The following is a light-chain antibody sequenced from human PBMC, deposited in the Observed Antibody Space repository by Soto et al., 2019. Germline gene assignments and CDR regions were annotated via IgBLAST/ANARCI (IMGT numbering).Light chain of an antibody. Sequence: EVVFTQSPVTLSLSPGERATVSCRASQSFRGLLAWYQQKPGQAPRLLIYDAYNRATGIPPRFSGSGSGADFTLTISSLEPEDSAVYYCQQRHMWPITFGQGTRLEIK. V-gene: IGKV3-11*01. CDR3: QQRHMWPIT. CDR2: DAY. J-gene: IGKJ5*01. CDR1: QSFRGL.